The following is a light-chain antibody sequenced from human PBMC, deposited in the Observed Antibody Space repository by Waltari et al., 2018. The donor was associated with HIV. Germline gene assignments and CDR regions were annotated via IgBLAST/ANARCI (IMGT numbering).Light chain of an antibody. J-gene: IGKJ5*01. CDR2: AAS. CDR3: QQYKGYPLT. Sequence: DIQLTQSPSSLPAYVGDRVTITCRASHDISNYLAWFQQRPGEAPKSLIYAASTLQSGVPSKFRGSGSETYFTLTINSLQSEDSATYYCQQYKGYPLTFGQGTRLEIK. V-gene: IGKV1-16*02. CDR1: HDISNY.